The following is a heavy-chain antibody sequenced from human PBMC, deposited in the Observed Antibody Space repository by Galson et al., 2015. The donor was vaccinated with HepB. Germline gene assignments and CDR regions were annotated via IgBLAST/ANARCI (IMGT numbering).Heavy chain of an antibody. D-gene: IGHD1-26*01. Sequence: CAISGDSVSSDSATWNWIRQSPSRGLEWLGRTYYKSKWYDDYAVSVKSRMTINPDTSKNQFSLLLKSVTPEDTAMYYCARDSGSYLRRGYYYYGMGVWGQGTTVTVSS. CDR3: ARDSGSYLRRGYYYYGMGV. CDR1: GDSVSSDSAT. V-gene: IGHV6-1*01. CDR2: TYYKSKWYD. J-gene: IGHJ6*02.